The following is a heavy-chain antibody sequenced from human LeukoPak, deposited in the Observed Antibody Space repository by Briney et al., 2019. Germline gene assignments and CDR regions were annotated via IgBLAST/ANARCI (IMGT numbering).Heavy chain of an antibody. CDR2: IYSGGST. J-gene: IGHJ4*02. CDR3: ARGSGAY. D-gene: IGHD2-15*01. Sequence: GGSLRLSCTASGFTVSSSYMTWGRQAPGEGLEWVSVIYSGGSTYYADSVRGRFTISRDSSKNTLYLQMNSLRVEDTAVYYCARGSGAYWGQGTLVTVSS. V-gene: IGHV3-66*01. CDR1: GFTVSSSY.